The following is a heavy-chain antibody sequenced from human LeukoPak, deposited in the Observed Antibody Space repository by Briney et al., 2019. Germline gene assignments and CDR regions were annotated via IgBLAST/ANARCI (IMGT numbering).Heavy chain of an antibody. Sequence: GASVKVSCKASGYTFTSYDINWVRQATGQGLEWMGWMNPNSGNAGYAQKFQGRVTMTRNTSISTAYMELSSLRSEDTAVYYCARASVLMGATMPVYFDYWGQGTLVTVSS. CDR3: ARASVLMGATMPVYFDY. D-gene: IGHD1-26*01. CDR2: MNPNSGNA. CDR1: GYTFTSYD. V-gene: IGHV1-8*01. J-gene: IGHJ4*02.